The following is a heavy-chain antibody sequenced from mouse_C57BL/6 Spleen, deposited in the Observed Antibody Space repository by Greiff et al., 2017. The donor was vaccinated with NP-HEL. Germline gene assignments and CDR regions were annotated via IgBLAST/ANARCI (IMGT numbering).Heavy chain of an antibody. V-gene: IGHV5-17*01. CDR1: GFTFSDYG. CDR2: ISSGSSTI. CDR3: ARGYGYDEWFAY. D-gene: IGHD2-2*01. Sequence: EVQLQESGGGLVKPGGSLKLSCAASGFTFSDYGMHWVRQAPEKGLEWVAYISSGSSTIYYADTVKGRFTISRDNAKNTLFLQMTSLRSEDTAMYYCARGYGYDEWFAYWGQGTLVTVSA. J-gene: IGHJ3*01.